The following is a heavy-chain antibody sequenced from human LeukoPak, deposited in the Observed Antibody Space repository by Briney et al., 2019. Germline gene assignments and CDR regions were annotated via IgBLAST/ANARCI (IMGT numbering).Heavy chain of an antibody. CDR1: GYSISSGFY. V-gene: IGHV4-38-2*02. J-gene: IGHJ4*02. CDR3: ARETTYYFDSNGYYYVPLTFAY. CDR2: IYHSGST. D-gene: IGHD3-22*01. Sequence: PSETLSLTCTVSGYSISSGFYWGWIRQPPGKGLEWIGSIYHSGSTHYNSSLKSRVTISVDTSKNQLSLKLSSVTAADTAVYYCARETTYYFDSNGYYYVPLTFAYWGQGSLVSVSS.